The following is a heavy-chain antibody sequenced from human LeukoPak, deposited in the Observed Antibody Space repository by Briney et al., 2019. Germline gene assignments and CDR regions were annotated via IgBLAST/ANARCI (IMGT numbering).Heavy chain of an antibody. D-gene: IGHD2-15*01. CDR3: ARDFFHGHCGGLSCFLLDY. CDR2: ISANNGNT. Sequence: GASVKVSCKXSGYTFTSNGISWVRQAPRQGLEWMGRISANNGNTNYAQKFQGRVTMTTDTSTGTAYMELRSLRSDDTAVYYCARDFFHGHCGGLSCFLLDYWGQGSLVAVSS. CDR1: GYTFTSNG. V-gene: IGHV1-18*01. J-gene: IGHJ4*02.